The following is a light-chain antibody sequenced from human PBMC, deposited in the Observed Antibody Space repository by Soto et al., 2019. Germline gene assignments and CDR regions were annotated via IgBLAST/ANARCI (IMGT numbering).Light chain of an antibody. J-gene: IGKJ1*01. CDR1: QSISSR. V-gene: IGKV1-5*01. CDR2: DAS. CDR3: QQYNSYSWT. Sequence: DIQMTQSPSTLSASVGDRVTITCRASQSISSRLAWYQQKPGKAPKLLIYDASSLESGGPSRFSGSGSGTEFTLTISSLQPDDFATYYCQQYNSYSWTFGQGTKVEIK.